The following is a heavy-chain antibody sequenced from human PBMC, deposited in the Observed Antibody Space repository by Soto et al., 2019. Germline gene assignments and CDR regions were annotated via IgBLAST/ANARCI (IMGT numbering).Heavy chain of an antibody. CDR3: ARVSPGYDFWSGYYPPYYFDY. J-gene: IGHJ4*02. V-gene: IGHV4-61*01. CDR2: IYYSGST. D-gene: IGHD3-3*01. Sequence: PSETLSLTCTVSGGSVISGSYYFICIRQPPWNGLELIGYIYYSGSTNYNPSLKSRVTISVDTSKNQFSLKLSSVTAADTAVYYCARVSPGYDFWSGYYPPYYFDYWGQGTLVTVSS. CDR1: GGSVISGSYY.